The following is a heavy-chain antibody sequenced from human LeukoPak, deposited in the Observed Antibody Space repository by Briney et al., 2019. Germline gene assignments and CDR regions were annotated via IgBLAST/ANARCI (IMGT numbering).Heavy chain of an antibody. CDR1: GGSISSGSYY. CDR2: IYYSGST. CDR3: ARDTHSSRRHYMDV. Sequence: SQTLSLTCTVSGGSISSGSYYWSWIRQPAGKGLEWIGYIYYSGSTNYNPSLKSRVTISVDASKNQFSLKLSSVTAADTAVYYCARDTHSSRRHYMDVWGKGTTVTVSS. J-gene: IGHJ6*03. D-gene: IGHD2-15*01. V-gene: IGHV4-61*10.